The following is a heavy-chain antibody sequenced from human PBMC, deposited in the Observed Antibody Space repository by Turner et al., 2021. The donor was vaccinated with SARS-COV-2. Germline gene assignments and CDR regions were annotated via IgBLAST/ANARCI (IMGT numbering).Heavy chain of an antibody. D-gene: IGHD5-18*01. CDR1: GCSISPYY. Sequence: QVQLQESGPGLVRPSETMSLTCNVSGCSISPYYWSWIRQPPGKGLEWIGYIYYTGSSNSNPSLKSRDTISVDTSKNQFSLERRSVTAADTAVYYCARGPKYSYGYSDHWGQGTLVTVSS. CDR2: IYYTGSS. V-gene: IGHV4-59*01. CDR3: ARGPKYSYGYSDH. J-gene: IGHJ4*02.